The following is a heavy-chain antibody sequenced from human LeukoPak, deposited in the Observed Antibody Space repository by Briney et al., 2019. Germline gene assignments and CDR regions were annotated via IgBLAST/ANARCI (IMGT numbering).Heavy chain of an antibody. CDR3: ARQGRVVGATGYYYYYCMDV. Sequence: PSETLSLTCAVSAYSISSGYYWGWIRQPPGKGLEWIGSIYHSGSTYYNPPLKSRVTISVDTSKNQFSLKLSSVTAADTAVYYCARQGRVVGATGYYYYYCMDVWGKGTTVTVSS. CDR2: IYHSGST. D-gene: IGHD1-26*01. V-gene: IGHV4-38-2*01. CDR1: AYSISSGYY. J-gene: IGHJ6*03.